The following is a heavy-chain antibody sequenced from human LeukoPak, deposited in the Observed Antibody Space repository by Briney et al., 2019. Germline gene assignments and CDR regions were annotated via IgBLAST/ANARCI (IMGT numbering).Heavy chain of an antibody. V-gene: IGHV4-61*02. CDR2: IYTSGST. D-gene: IGHD2-2*01. J-gene: IGHJ5*02. Sequence: SETLSLNCTVSGGSISSGSYYWSWIRQPAGKGLEWIGRIYTSGSTNYNPSLKSRVTISVDTSKNQFSLKLSSVTAADTAVYYCARDCSSTSCPHNWFDPWGQGTLVTVSS. CDR1: GGSISSGSYY. CDR3: ARDCSSTSCPHNWFDP.